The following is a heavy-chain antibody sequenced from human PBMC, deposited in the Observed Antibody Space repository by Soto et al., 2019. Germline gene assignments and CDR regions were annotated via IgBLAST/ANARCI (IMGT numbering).Heavy chain of an antibody. CDR1: GGSFSGYY. V-gene: IGHV4-34*01. D-gene: IGHD2-15*01. CDR2: INHSGST. CDR3: AREVDCSGGSCYFYYFDY. J-gene: IGHJ4*02. Sequence: QVQLQQWGAGLLKPSETLSLTCAVYGGSFSGYYWSWIRQPPGKGLEWIGEINHSGSTSYNPSPKSRLTISVDTSKIQFSLKLSSVTAADTAVYYCAREVDCSGGSCYFYYFDYWGQGTLVTVSS.